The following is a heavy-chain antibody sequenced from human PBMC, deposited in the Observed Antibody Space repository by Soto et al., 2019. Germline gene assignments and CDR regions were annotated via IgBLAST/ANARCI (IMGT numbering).Heavy chain of an antibody. CDR1: GYTFTSYG. CDR3: ATYILTGYGWGGFDP. CDR2: ISAYNGNT. Sequence: QVQLVQSGAEVKKPGASVKVSCKASGYTFTSYGISWLRQAPGQGLEWMGWISAYNGNTNYAQTLQGRVTMTTDTSTSTDYMELRSLRSDDTAVYYCATYILTGYGWGGFDPWGQGTLVTVSS. D-gene: IGHD3-9*01. V-gene: IGHV1-18*01. J-gene: IGHJ5*02.